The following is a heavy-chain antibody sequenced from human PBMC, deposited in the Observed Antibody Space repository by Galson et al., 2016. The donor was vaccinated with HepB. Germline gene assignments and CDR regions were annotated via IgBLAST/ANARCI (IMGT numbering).Heavy chain of an antibody. V-gene: IGHV3-7*03. CDR2: IKEDGDEE. J-gene: IGHJ4*02. CDR1: GLSFSSHW. Sequence: SLRLSCAASGLSFSSHWLSWVRQAPGKGLEWVANIKEDGDEEFYVDSVKGRFTISRDNAKNSLFLQMNSLTTHDMAVYYCAKGPPNLAYWGQGALVTVSS. CDR3: AKGPPNLAY.